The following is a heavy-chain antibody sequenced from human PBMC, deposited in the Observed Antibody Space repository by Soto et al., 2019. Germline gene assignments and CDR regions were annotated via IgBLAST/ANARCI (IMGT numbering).Heavy chain of an antibody. CDR3: AKQFGTGWYYFDH. CDR2: ISYDGTNK. Sequence: QVKLVQSGGGEVQPGRSLRLSCAASGFTFSTYGMHWVRQAPGKGLEWVALISYDGTNKYYGDSVKGRFTISRDNSKNTVYLQMKSLRAEDTAVYYCAKQFGTGWYYFDHWGQGTLVTVSS. V-gene: IGHV3-30*18. CDR1: GFTFSTYG. J-gene: IGHJ4*02. D-gene: IGHD6-19*01.